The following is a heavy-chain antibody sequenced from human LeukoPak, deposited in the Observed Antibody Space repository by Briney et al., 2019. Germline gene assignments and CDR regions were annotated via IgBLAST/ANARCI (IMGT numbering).Heavy chain of an antibody. V-gene: IGHV1-2*02. CDR2: INPNSGGT. D-gene: IGHD3-22*01. CDR3: ARDPVVVYYDSSGYYSLTTPYYFDY. J-gene: IGHJ4*02. CDR1: GYTFTGYY. Sequence: ASVKVSCTASGYTFTGYYMHWVRQAPGQGLEWMGWINPNSGGTNYAQKFQGRVTMTKDTSISTAYMELSRLRSDDTAVYYCARDPVVVYYDSSGYYSLTTPYYFDYWGQGTLVTVSS.